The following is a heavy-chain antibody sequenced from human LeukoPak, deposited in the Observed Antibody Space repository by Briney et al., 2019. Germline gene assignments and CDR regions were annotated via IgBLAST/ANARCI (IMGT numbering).Heavy chain of an antibody. CDR2: IIPILGIA. Sequence: SVTVSFKASGGTFSSYTISWVRQAPGQGLEWMGRIIPILGIANYAQKFQGRVTITADKSTSTAYMELSSLRSEDTAVYYCARDPDSDYGDYDGFDPWGQGTLVTVSS. CDR1: GGTFSSYT. CDR3: ARDPDSDYGDYDGFDP. D-gene: IGHD4-17*01. V-gene: IGHV1-69*04. J-gene: IGHJ5*02.